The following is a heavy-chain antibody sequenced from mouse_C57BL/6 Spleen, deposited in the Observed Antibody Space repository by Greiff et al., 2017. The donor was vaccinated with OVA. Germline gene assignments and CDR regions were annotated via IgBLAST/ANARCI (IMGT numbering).Heavy chain of an antibody. CDR1: GFTFSDYG. CDR3: ARGVGSSYLWYFDV. J-gene: IGHJ1*03. CDR2: ISSGSSTI. V-gene: IGHV5-17*01. Sequence: EVQGVESGGGLVKPGGSLKLSCAASGFTFSDYGMHWVRQAPEKGLEWVAYISSGSSTIYYADTVKGRFTISRDNAKNTLFLQMTSLRSEDTAMYYCARGVGSSYLWYFDVWGTGTTVTVSS. D-gene: IGHD1-1*01.